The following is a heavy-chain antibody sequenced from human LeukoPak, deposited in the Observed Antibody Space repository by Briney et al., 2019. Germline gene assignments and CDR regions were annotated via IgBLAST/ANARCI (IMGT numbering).Heavy chain of an antibody. Sequence: ASVKVSCKASGYTFTGYYMHWVRQAPGQGLEWMGWINPNSGGTNYAQKFQGRVTMTRDTSISTAYMELSRLRSDDTAVYYCAKPNYYDSRGYLFDFWGQGTLVTVSS. CDR1: GYTFTGYY. D-gene: IGHD3-22*01. J-gene: IGHJ4*02. V-gene: IGHV1-2*02. CDR3: AKPNYYDSRGYLFDF. CDR2: INPNSGGT.